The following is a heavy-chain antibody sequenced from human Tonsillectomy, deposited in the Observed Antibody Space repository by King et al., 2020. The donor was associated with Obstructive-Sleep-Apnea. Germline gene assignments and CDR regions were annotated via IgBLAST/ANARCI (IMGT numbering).Heavy chain of an antibody. Sequence: QLVQSGAEVKKPGESLRISCKGSGYIFTNYWITWVRQMPGKGLEWMGRIDPSDSYTNYSPSFQGHVTISADKSISTAYLQWSSLKASDTAMYYCARLRYDSNGYYYGDYWGQGTLVTVSS. CDR3: ARLRYDSNGYYYGDY. CDR2: IDPSDSYT. D-gene: IGHD3-22*01. J-gene: IGHJ4*02. CDR1: GYIFTNYW. V-gene: IGHV5-10-1*01.